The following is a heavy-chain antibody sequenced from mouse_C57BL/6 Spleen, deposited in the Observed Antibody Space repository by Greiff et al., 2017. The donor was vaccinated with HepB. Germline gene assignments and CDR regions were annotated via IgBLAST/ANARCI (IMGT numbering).Heavy chain of an antibody. CDR2: IYPGDGDT. CDR1: GYAFSSSW. CDR3: ARGGKTGSSWFAY. Sequence: QVQLKQSGPELVKPGASVKISCKASGYAFSSSWMNGVKQRPGKGLEWIGRIYPGDGDTNYNGKFKGKATLTADKSSSTAYMQLSSLTSEDSAVYFCARGGKTGSSWFAYWGQGTLVTVSA. J-gene: IGHJ3*01. D-gene: IGHD4-1*01. V-gene: IGHV1-82*01.